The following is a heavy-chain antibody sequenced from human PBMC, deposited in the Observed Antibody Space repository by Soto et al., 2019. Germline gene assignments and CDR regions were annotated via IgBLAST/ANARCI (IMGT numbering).Heavy chain of an antibody. CDR3: ARDREAGYNFYYGMDV. Sequence: PSETLSLTCIVSVADINTYSWTWVRQPAGKGLEWIGRIYTSASINYNPSLKGRVTLSVDTSTNQVSLRLASVTAADTAIYYCARDREAGYNFYYGMDVWGQGTTVTVS. CDR1: VADINTYS. V-gene: IGHV4-4*07. J-gene: IGHJ6*02. D-gene: IGHD6-19*01. CDR2: IYTSASI.